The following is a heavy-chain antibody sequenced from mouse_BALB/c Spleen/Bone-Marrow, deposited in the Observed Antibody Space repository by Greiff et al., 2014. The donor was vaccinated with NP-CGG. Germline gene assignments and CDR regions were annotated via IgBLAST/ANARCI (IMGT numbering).Heavy chain of an antibody. Sequence: VHLVESGAELMKPGASVKISCKAPGYTFSSYWIEWVKQRPGHGLEWIGEILPGSGSTNYNEKFKGKATFTADTSSNTAYMQLSSLTSEDSAVYYCARRVPFAYWGQGTLVTVSA. V-gene: IGHV1-9*01. CDR3: ARRVPFAY. CDR2: ILPGSGST. J-gene: IGHJ3*01. CDR1: GYTFSSYW.